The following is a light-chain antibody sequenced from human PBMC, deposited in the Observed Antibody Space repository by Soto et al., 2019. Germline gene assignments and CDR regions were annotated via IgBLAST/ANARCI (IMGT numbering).Light chain of an antibody. J-gene: IGLJ2*01. Sequence: QSVLTQPPSVSGAPGQRVTISCTGSSSNIGAGYDVHWYQQLPGTAPKLLIYGNSNRPSGVPDRFSGSKSGTSASLAITGHQAEDEADYYCQSYDSSLSASVVFGGGTKLTVL. CDR2: GNS. V-gene: IGLV1-40*01. CDR3: QSYDSSLSASVV. CDR1: SSNIGAGYD.